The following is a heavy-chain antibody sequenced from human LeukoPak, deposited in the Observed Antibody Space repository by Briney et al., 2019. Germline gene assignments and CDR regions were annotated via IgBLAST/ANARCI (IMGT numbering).Heavy chain of an antibody. D-gene: IGHD1-1*01. V-gene: IGHV1-18*01. J-gene: IGHJ3*02. CDR1: GYTFTSYG. CDR3: ARASSWNDAFDI. Sequence: ASVKVSCKASGYTFTSYGISWVRQAPGQGLEWMGWISAYNGNTNYGQKLQGRVTMTTDTSTSTVYMELRSLRSDDTAVYFCARASSWNDAFDIWGQGTMVTVSS. CDR2: ISAYNGNT.